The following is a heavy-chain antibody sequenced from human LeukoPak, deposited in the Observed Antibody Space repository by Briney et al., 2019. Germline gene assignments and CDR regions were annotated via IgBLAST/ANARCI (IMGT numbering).Heavy chain of an antibody. D-gene: IGHD3-22*01. J-gene: IGHJ4*02. CDR2: SGTSGDT. CDR3: ATKTPGNYPYDY. Sequence: GGSLRLSCAASGLTFSTSPMNWVRLAPGSRLERVSTSGTSGDTYYADSVKGRFTISRDNSKSTLSLQMANLRVEDTAVYYCATKTPGNYPYDYWGQGTLVTVSP. CDR1: GLTFSTSP. V-gene: IGHV3-23*01.